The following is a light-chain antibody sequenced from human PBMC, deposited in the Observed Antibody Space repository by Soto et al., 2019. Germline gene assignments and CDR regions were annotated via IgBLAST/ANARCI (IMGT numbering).Light chain of an antibody. CDR3: QHYGSSFT. Sequence: EIVLTQSPGTLSLSPGERATLSCRASQSVRSNYLAWHQQKPGQAHRLLIYGASSTATGIPGRFGGSGSGTDFTLTISRLEAEDVAVYYCQHYGSSFTFGHGTKVDIK. CDR2: GAS. J-gene: IGKJ3*01. CDR1: QSVRSNY. V-gene: IGKV3-20*01.